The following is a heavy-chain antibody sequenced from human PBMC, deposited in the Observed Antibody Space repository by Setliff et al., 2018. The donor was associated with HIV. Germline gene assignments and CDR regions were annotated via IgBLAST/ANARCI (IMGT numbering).Heavy chain of an antibody. V-gene: IGHV4-39*01. CDR1: GDSINSRPYY. J-gene: IGHJ4*02. D-gene: IGHD2-21*02. Sequence: SETLSLTCSVSGDSINSRPYYYGWLRQPPGKGLEWIGNVFYSGSTYYNPSLKSRVSMSIDTSRNQFSLKLTSVTAADTAVYFCARFPTVVTAPGFWGRGTLVTVTS. CDR3: ARFPTVVTAPGF. CDR2: VFYSGST.